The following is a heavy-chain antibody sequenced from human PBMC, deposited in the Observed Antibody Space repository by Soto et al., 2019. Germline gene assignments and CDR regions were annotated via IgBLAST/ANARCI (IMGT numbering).Heavy chain of an antibody. CDR1: GGSFSGYY. D-gene: IGHD4-17*01. V-gene: IGHV4-34*01. J-gene: IGHJ3*02. CDR2: INHSGST. CDR3: AIDYGQDHDAFDI. Sequence: SETLSLTCAVYGGSFSGYYWSWIRQPPGKGLEWIGEINHSGSTNYNPSLKSRVTISVDTSKNQFSLKLSSVTAADTAVYYCAIDYGQDHDAFDIWGQGTMVTVSS.